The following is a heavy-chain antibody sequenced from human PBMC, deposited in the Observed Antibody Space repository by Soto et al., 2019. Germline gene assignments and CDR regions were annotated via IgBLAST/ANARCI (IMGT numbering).Heavy chain of an antibody. CDR2: FRGGGGST. D-gene: IGHD6-19*01. V-gene: IGHV3-23*01. Sequence: EVQLLESGGELVQPGGSLTLSCAASAFTFSDYAMSWVRQAPGKGLEWVSAFRGGGGSTFYADSVRGRFTISRDNAKSTLYLQMNSLRAEDTAVYYCAKIGWSEVAGWECDYWGQGTLVTVSS. CDR3: AKIGWSEVAGWECDY. CDR1: AFTFSDYA. J-gene: IGHJ4*02.